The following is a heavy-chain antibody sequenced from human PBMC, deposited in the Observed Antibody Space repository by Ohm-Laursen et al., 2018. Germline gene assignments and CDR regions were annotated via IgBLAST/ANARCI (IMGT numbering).Heavy chain of an antibody. Sequence: SVKVSCNASGYTFTSHGISWVRQAPGQGLEWMGWITSKIGNTNYAQKFQGRVTMTTDTSTSTAYMELSSLRFEDTAVYYCAREGGYCSGGSCYPWWFDPWGQGTLVTVSS. J-gene: IGHJ5*02. V-gene: IGHV1-18*01. CDR3: AREGGYCSGGSCYPWWFDP. CDR1: GYTFTSHG. CDR2: ITSKIGNT. D-gene: IGHD2-15*01.